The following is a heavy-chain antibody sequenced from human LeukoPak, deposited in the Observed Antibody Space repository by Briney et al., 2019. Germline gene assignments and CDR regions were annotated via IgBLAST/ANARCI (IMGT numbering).Heavy chain of an antibody. CDR2: IKQDGSEK. V-gene: IGHV3-7*01. D-gene: IGHD2-2*01. CDR1: GFTFSSYW. J-gene: IGHJ6*03. Sequence: PGGSLRLSCAASGFTFSSYWMSWVRQAPGKGLEWVANIKQDGSEKYYVDSVKGRFTISRDNAKNSLYLQMNSLRAEDTAVYYCAREDIVVVPAAMGYYYYYMDVWGKGTTVTVSS. CDR3: AREDIVVVPAAMGYYYYYMDV.